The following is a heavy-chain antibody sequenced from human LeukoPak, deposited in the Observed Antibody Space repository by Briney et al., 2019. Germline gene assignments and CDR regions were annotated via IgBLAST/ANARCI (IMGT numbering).Heavy chain of an antibody. D-gene: IGHD3-3*01. CDR1: GFTFSNYA. J-gene: IGHJ4*02. CDR3: AREGWSITIFGAVPRVSPMYYFDY. CDR2: ILYDGGNK. V-gene: IGHV3-30-3*01. Sequence: GTSLRLSCAASGFTFSNYAMHWVRQAPGKGLEWVAVILYDGGNKYSADSVKGRFTISRDNSKNTLYLQMNSLRADDTAVYYCAREGWSITIFGAVPRVSPMYYFDYWGQGTLVTVSS.